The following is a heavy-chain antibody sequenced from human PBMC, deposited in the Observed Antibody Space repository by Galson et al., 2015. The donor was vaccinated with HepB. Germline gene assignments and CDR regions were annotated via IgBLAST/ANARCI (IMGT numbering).Heavy chain of an antibody. D-gene: IGHD3-10*01. CDR1: GGSISSGSYY. J-gene: IGHJ4*02. CDR3: ARRGSEYYGSGSYPFDY. Sequence: QVQLQESGPGLVKPSQTLSLTCTVSGGSISSGSYYWSWIRQPAGKGLEWIGRIYTGGSTNYNPSLKSRVTMSVDTSKNQFSLKLSSVTAADTAVYYCARRGSEYYGSGSYPFDYWGQGTLVTASS. V-gene: IGHV4-61*02. CDR2: IYTGGST.